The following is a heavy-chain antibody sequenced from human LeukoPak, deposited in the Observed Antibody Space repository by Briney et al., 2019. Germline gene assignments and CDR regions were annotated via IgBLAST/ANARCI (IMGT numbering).Heavy chain of an antibody. Sequence: SETSSLTCAVYGGSFSGYYWSWFRQPPGKGLEWIGEINHSGSTNYNPSLKSRVTISVDTSKNQFSLKLSSVTAADTAVYYCARLKSYDYVWGSYRRGNWFDPWGQGTLVTVSS. CDR1: GGSFSGYY. J-gene: IGHJ5*02. D-gene: IGHD3-16*02. CDR3: ARLKSYDYVWGSYRRGNWFDP. CDR2: INHSGST. V-gene: IGHV4-34*01.